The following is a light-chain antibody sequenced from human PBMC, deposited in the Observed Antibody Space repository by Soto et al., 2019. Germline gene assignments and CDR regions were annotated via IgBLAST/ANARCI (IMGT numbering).Light chain of an antibody. CDR2: GNS. CDR3: QSYDRSLSGSV. V-gene: IGLV1-40*01. Sequence: QSVLTQPPSVSAAPGQRVTISCTGSSSNIGAGFEVHWYQQRPGTAPKLLIYGNSNRPSGVPDRFSGSRSGTSASLAITGLQAEDEADYYCQSYDRSLSGSVFGAGTKVTVL. J-gene: IGLJ1*01. CDR1: SSNIGAGFE.